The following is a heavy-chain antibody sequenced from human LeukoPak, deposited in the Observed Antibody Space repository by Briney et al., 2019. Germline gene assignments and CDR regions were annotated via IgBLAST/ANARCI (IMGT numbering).Heavy chain of an antibody. CDR3: VRDYGDYYFDY. J-gene: IGHJ4*02. Sequence: GGSLRLSCAASGFTFSSYWMSWVRQAPGKGLEWVANIKQDGSEKYYVDSVKGRFTISRDNAKNSLYLQMNSLRAEDTAVYYCVRDYGDYYFDYWGQGTLVTVSS. D-gene: IGHD4-17*01. V-gene: IGHV3-7*01. CDR1: GFTFSSYW. CDR2: IKQDGSEK.